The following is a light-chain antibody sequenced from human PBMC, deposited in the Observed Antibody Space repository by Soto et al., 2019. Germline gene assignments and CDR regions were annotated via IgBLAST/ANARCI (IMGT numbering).Light chain of an antibody. J-gene: IGKJ2*01. V-gene: IGKV1-5*03. CDR3: QQYNSYPYT. Sequence: DIQMTQSPSTLSASVGDRVTITCRASQSISSWLAWYQQKPGKAPKLLIYKASSLESGVPSRFSGSVSGTEFTLTISSLQPDDFATYYCQQYNSYPYTFGQGTKLAIK. CDR1: QSISSW. CDR2: KAS.